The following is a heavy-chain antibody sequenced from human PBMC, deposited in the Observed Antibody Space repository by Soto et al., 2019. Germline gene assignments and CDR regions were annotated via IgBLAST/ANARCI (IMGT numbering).Heavy chain of an antibody. D-gene: IGHD6-6*01. Sequence: QVQLVQSGAEVKKPGSSVKVSCKASGGTFSSYAINWVRQAPGQGLEWMGRIVPMFGIPNFAPKFQGRVTMTADRSTTTASMELSSLRSEDTAVYYCASGPYTSSSGGYYYYYMDVWGTGTTVTVSS. J-gene: IGHJ6*03. CDR3: ASGPYTSSSGGYYYYYMDV. CDR2: IVPMFGIP. V-gene: IGHV1-69*02. CDR1: GGTFSSYA.